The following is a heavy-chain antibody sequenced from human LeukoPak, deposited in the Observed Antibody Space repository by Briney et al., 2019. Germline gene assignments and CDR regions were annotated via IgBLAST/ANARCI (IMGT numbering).Heavy chain of an antibody. D-gene: IGHD4-17*01. CDR3: ARVTTVTTSFHFDY. V-gene: IGHV4-59*11. CDR2: IYYSGSS. Sequence: SETLSLTCTVSGASISSHYWSWIRQPPGKGLEWIGYIYYSGSSNYNPSLKSRVTISLDTSKNQFSLKLSSVTAADTAVYYCARVTTVTTSFHFDYWGQGTLVTVSS. CDR1: GASISSHY. J-gene: IGHJ4*02.